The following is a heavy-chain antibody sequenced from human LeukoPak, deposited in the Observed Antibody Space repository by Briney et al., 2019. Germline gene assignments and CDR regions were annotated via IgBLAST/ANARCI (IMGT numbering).Heavy chain of an antibody. D-gene: IGHD2-2*01. CDR3: ASSTQISKYADY. Sequence: PGGSLRLSCAASGFTFSSYWMHWVRQAPGKWLVWVSRINSDGSITTYADSVRGRFTISRDNAKSTLYLQMNSLRAEDTAVYYCASSTQISKYADYWGQGALVTVSS. V-gene: IGHV3-74*01. J-gene: IGHJ4*02. CDR2: INSDGSIT. CDR1: GFTFSSYW.